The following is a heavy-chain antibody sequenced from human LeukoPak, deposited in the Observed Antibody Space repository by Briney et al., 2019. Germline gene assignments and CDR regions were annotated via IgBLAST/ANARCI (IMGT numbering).Heavy chain of an antibody. V-gene: IGHV3-30*18. J-gene: IGHJ4*02. CDR2: ILHDGSNS. CDR1: GFSFSSYG. Sequence: GRSLRLSCAASGFSFSSYGMHWARQTPGKGLAWVALILHDGSNSFYADSVKGRFTISRDNSKNTVYLQMNSLTVEDTGVYYCSKRTETTEFDYSGQGTLGTVSS. D-gene: IGHD1-1*01. CDR3: SKRTETTEFDY.